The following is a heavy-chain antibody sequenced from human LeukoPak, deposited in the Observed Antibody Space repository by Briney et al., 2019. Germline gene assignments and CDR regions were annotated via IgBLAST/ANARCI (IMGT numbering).Heavy chain of an antibody. J-gene: IGHJ3*02. Sequence: KPGESLKISCKGSGYRFTSYWIGWVRQMPGKGLEWMGIIYPGDSDTRYSPSFQGQVTISADKSISTAYLQWSSLKASDTAMYYCARQREWGGGFDAFDIWGQGTMVTVSS. CDR3: ARQREWGGGFDAFDI. CDR1: GYRFTSYW. V-gene: IGHV5-51*01. CDR2: IYPGDSDT. D-gene: IGHD2-15*01.